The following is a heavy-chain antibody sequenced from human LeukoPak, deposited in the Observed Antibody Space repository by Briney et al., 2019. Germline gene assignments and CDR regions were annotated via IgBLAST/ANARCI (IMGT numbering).Heavy chain of an antibody. D-gene: IGHD3-22*01. CDR3: ATDLSRGTEVGGYYGYYSYALDV. V-gene: IGHV1-24*01. CDR2: LDPEEGET. Sequence: GASVKVSCKVSGYRFSELSMHWVRQAPGNGLEWMGGLDPEEGETIYAQKFQGRVTMTEDTSTDTAYMELRGLRSQDTAVYYCATDLSRGTEVGGYYGYYSYALDVWGQGTTVTVSS. CDR1: GYRFSELS. J-gene: IGHJ6*02.